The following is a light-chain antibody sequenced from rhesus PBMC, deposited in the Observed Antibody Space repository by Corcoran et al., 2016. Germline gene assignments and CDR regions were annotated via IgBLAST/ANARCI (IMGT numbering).Light chain of an antibody. V-gene: IGKV3-42*01. CDR3: QQDYSWPLT. Sequence: EIVMTQSPATLSLSPGERATLSCRASQSVSSSLAWYQQKPVQAPKLLIYGASSRATGIPDRFRGGGSGTEFTLTVSSLEPEDVGVYYCQQDYSWPLTFGGGTKVELK. CDR2: GAS. CDR1: QSVSSS. J-gene: IGKJ4*01.